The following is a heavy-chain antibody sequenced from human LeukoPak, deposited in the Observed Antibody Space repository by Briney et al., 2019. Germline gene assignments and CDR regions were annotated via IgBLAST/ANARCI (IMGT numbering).Heavy chain of an antibody. CDR1: GFTFSSYW. CDR2: INSDGGST. J-gene: IGHJ4*02. Sequence: PGGSLRLSCAASGFTFSSYWMLWVRQAPGKGLVWVSHINSDGGSTTYADSVKGRFTISRDNAKNTLYLQMSSLNAEDTALYYCARAEGGSSWYYFDYWGQGTLVTVSS. D-gene: IGHD6-13*01. CDR3: ARAEGGSSWYYFDY. V-gene: IGHV3-74*01.